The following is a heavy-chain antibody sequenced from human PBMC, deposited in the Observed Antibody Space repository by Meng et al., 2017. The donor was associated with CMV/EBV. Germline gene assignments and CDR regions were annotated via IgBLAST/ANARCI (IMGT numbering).Heavy chain of an antibody. V-gene: IGHV1-69*08. J-gene: IGHJ5*02. Sequence: SVKVSCKASGGTFSSYTISWVRQAPGQGLEWMGRIIPILGRANYAQKFQGRVTITADKSTSTAYMELSSLRSEDTAVYYCARGGHSTTIFGVVIYNWFDPWGQGTLVTVSS. CDR2: IIPILGRA. CDR1: GGTFSSYT. D-gene: IGHD3-3*01. CDR3: ARGGHSTTIFGVVIYNWFDP.